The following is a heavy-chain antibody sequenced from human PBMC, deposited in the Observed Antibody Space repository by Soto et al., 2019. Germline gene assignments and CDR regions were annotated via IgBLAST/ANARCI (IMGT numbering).Heavy chain of an antibody. CDR3: AKTGGAGGYNYYYGMDV. Sequence: PGGSLRLSCAASGFTFSSYAMSWVRQAPGKGLEWVSAISGSGGSTHYADSVKGRFTISRDNSKNTLYLQMNSLRAEDTAVYYCAKTGGAGGYNYYYGMDVWGQGTTVPVSS. J-gene: IGHJ6*02. CDR1: GFTFSSYA. CDR2: ISGSGGST. D-gene: IGHD3-10*01. V-gene: IGHV3-23*01.